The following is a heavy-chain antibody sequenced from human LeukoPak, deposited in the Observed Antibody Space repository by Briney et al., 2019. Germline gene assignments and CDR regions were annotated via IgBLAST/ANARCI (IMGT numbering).Heavy chain of an antibody. J-gene: IGHJ4*02. D-gene: IGHD5-18*01. CDR1: AFTFSSNG. CDR3: ARANTAMVDY. V-gene: IGHV3-33*01. Sequence: GSLRLSCAAAAFTFSSNGMHWVRQAPGEGLEWVAVIWYDGSNKYYADSVKGRFTISRDNSKNTLYLQRNSLKAEDTAVYYCARANTAMVDYWGQGTLVTVSS. CDR2: IWYDGSNK.